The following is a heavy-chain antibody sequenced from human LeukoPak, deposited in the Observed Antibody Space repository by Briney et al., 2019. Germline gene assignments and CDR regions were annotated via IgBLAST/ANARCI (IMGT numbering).Heavy chain of an antibody. V-gene: IGHV1-46*01. CDR2: INPSGGST. J-gene: IGHJ4*02. Sequence: GASVKVSCKASGYTFTSYGISWVRQAPGQGLEWMGIINPSGGSTSYAQKFQGRVTMTRDMSTSTVYMELSSLRSEDTAVYYCALGYRNMEFFDYWGQGTLVTVSS. CDR3: ALGYRNMEFFDY. CDR1: GYTFTSYG. D-gene: IGHD6-13*01.